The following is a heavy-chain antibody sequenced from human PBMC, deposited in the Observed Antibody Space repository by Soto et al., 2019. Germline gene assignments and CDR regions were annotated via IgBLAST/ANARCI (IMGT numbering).Heavy chain of an antibody. Sequence: QITLKESGPTLVKPTQTLTLTCTFSGFSLSTSGVGVGWIRQPPGKALEWLALIYWDDDKRYSPSLRSRLTITKDTSKNHGVLTMTYMDPVDTATYYGAHSLCSGRFDYWGQGTLVTVSS. CDR2: IYWDDDK. CDR3: AHSLCSGRFDY. CDR1: GFSLSTSGVG. V-gene: IGHV2-5*02. J-gene: IGHJ4*02. D-gene: IGHD2-15*01.